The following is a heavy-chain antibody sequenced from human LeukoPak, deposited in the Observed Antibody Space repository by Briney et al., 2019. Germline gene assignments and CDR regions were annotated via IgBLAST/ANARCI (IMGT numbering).Heavy chain of an antibody. V-gene: IGHV4-59*08. CDR2: IYYSGST. J-gene: IGHJ4*02. CDR3: ARALRSYHFDY. Sequence: SETLSLTCTVSGGSISSYYWSWIRQPPGKGLEWIGYIYYSGSTNYNPSLKSRVTISVDTSKNQFSLKLSSVTAADTAVYYCARALRSYHFDYWGQGTLVTVSS. D-gene: IGHD1-26*01. CDR1: GGSISSYY.